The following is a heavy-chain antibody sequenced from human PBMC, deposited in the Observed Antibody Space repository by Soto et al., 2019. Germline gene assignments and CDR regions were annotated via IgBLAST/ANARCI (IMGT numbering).Heavy chain of an antibody. CDR3: ATYIVVVVAATNQV. D-gene: IGHD2-15*01. V-gene: IGHV3-23*01. CDR2: ISGSGGST. J-gene: IGHJ4*02. Sequence: GGSLRLSCAASGFTFSSYAMSWVRQAPGKGLEWVSAISGSGGSTYYADSVKGRFTISRDNSKNTLYLQMNSLRAEDTAVYYCATYIVVVVAATNQVWGQGTLVTVSS. CDR1: GFTFSSYA.